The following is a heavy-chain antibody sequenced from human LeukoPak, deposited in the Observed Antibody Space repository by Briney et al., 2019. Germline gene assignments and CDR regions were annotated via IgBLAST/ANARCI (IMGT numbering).Heavy chain of an antibody. CDR3: ARTKIAVAGTDAFDI. D-gene: IGHD6-19*01. CDR2: INPNSGGT. Sequence: VSVKVSCKASGYTFTGYYMHWVRQAPGQGLEWMGWINPNSGGTNYAQKFQGRVTMTRDTSISTAYMELSRLRSDDTAVYYCARTKIAVAGTDAFDIWGQGTMVTVSS. CDR1: GYTFTGYY. J-gene: IGHJ3*02. V-gene: IGHV1-2*02.